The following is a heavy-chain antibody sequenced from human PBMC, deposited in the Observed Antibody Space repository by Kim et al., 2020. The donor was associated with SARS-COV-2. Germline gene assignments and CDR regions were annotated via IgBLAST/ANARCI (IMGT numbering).Heavy chain of an antibody. CDR2: T. D-gene: IGHD6-6*01. Sequence: TYYPGSVKGRFTSSRENAKNSLYLQMNSLRAGDTAVYYCARGGPVQTIDYWGQGTLVTVSS. V-gene: IGHV3-13*01. J-gene: IGHJ4*02. CDR3: ARGGPVQTIDY.